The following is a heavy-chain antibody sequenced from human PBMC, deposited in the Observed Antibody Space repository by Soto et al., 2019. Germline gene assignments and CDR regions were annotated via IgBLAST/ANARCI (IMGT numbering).Heavy chain of an antibody. J-gene: IGHJ4*02. CDR3: AREEGALDY. CDR1: GYTFTNYF. D-gene: IGHD1-26*01. V-gene: IGHV1-46*01. Sequence: ASVRVSCKASGYTFTNYFIHWVRQAPGEGLEWMGIINPGDDSTTYAQKFQGRVTVTKDTSTSTVYMELSSLRSDDTAMYYCAREEGALDYWGQGTLVTVSS. CDR2: INPGDDST.